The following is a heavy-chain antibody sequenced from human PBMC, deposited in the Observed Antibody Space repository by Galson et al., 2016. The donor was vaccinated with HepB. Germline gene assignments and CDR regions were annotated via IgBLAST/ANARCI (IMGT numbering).Heavy chain of an antibody. CDR1: GFTFSNYM. CDR3: ARRYDTPGYYYIDF. Sequence: SLRLSCAASGFTFSNYMMNWVRQAPGKGLEWVSAIGGSGGDTYYADSLKGRFTISRDNSKNTLYLHLNSLRAEDTAVYYCARRYDTPGYYYIDFWGQGTLVTVSS. CDR2: IGGSGGDT. D-gene: IGHD3-22*01. V-gene: IGHV3-23*01. J-gene: IGHJ4*02.